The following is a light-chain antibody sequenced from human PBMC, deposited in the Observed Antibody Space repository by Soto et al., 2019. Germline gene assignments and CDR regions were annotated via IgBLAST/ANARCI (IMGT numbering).Light chain of an antibody. Sequence: EIVLTQSPATLSLSPGERATLSFRARQSVSSYLAWYQQKPGQAPRLLIYDASNRATGIPARFSGSGSGTDFTLTISSLEPEDFAVYYCQQRSNPITFGQGTRLEI. J-gene: IGKJ5*01. CDR2: DAS. CDR1: QSVSSY. V-gene: IGKV3-11*01. CDR3: QQRSNPIT.